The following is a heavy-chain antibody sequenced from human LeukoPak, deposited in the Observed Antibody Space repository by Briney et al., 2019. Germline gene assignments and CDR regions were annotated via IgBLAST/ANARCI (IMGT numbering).Heavy chain of an antibody. CDR1: RFTFSNYG. CDR2: ISASGGGT. CDR3: AKQYCAGDCFFDY. V-gene: IGHV3-23*01. J-gene: IGHJ4*02. D-gene: IGHD2-21*02. Sequence: LAGGSLRLSCAASRFTFSNYGMSWVRQAPGKGLEWVSGISASGGGTSYADSVKGRFTISRDNSKNALFLQMNSLRAEDTAVYYCAKQYCAGDCFFDYWGQGTLVTVSS.